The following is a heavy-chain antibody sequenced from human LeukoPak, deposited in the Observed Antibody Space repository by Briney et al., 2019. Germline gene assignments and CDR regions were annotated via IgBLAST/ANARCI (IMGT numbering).Heavy chain of an antibody. CDR1: GFTFDDYG. CDR2: INWNGGST. CDR3: ARGVVVAVTSAFDI. Sequence: PGGSLRLSCAASGFTFDDYGMSWVRQAPGKGLEWVSGINWNGGSTGYADSVKGRFTISRDNAKNSLYLQMNSLRAEDTALYYCARGVVVAVTSAFDIWGQGTMVTVSS. J-gene: IGHJ3*02. V-gene: IGHV3-20*04. D-gene: IGHD2-15*01.